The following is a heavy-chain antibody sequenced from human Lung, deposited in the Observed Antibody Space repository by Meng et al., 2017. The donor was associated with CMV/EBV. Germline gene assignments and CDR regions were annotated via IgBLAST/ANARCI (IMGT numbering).Heavy chain of an antibody. CDR2: ISSSSSHI. V-gene: IGHV3-21*01. J-gene: IGHJ4*02. Sequence: SCAASGLTFSSYTMDWVRQAPGKGLEWVSSISSSSSHIYYTDSVKGRFTISRDNAENSLYLQMNSLRAEDTAVYYCARDWGPFDFWGQGTLVTVSS. CDR3: ARDWGPFDF. CDR1: GLTFSSYT. D-gene: IGHD3-16*01.